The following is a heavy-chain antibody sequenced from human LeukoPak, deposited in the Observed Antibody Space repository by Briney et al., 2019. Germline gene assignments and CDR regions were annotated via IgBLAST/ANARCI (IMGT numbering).Heavy chain of an antibody. J-gene: IGHJ4*02. CDR1: GYTFNSYG. CDR2: IIPIFGTA. Sequence: SVKVSCKASGYTFNSYGISWVRQAPGQGLEWMGWIIPIFGTANYAQKFQGRVTITADESTSTAYMELSSLRSEDTAVYYCARARRHCSSTSCSFPFDYWGQGTLVTVSS. V-gene: IGHV1-69*13. D-gene: IGHD2-2*01. CDR3: ARARRHCSSTSCSFPFDY.